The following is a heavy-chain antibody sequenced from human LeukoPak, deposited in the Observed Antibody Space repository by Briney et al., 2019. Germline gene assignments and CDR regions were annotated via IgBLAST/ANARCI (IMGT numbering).Heavy chain of an antibody. CDR3: ATVGLTTVTTNGLDY. J-gene: IGHJ4*02. Sequence: ASVKVSCKASGYTFTGYYMHWVRQAPGQGLEWMGGFDPEDGETIYAQKFQGRVTMTEDTSTDTAYMELSSLRSEDTAVYYCATVGLTTVTTNGLDYWGQGTLVTVSS. CDR1: GYTFTGYY. CDR2: FDPEDGET. V-gene: IGHV1-24*01. D-gene: IGHD4-17*01.